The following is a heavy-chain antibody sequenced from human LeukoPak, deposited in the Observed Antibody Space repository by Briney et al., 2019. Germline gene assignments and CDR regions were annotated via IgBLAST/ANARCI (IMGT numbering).Heavy chain of an antibody. CDR2: IYYSGST. V-gene: IGHV4-61*01. J-gene: IGHJ1*01. CDR3: ARGGAARLHFQN. CDR1: GGSVSSGSYY. Sequence: SETLSLACTVSGGSVSSGSYYWSWIRQPPGKGLEWIGYIYYSGSTNYNPSLQSRVTISVDTSKNQFSLNLNSVTAADTAVYYCARGGAARLHFQNWGQGTLVTVSS. D-gene: IGHD6-6*01.